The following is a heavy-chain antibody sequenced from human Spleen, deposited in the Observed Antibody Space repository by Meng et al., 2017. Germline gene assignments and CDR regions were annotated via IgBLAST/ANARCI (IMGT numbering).Heavy chain of an antibody. CDR3: ARGPTTMAHDFDY. CDR1: GGSFSDYY. Sequence: GQLQQWGAGLFKPSETLSLTYVVAGGSFSDYYWSWIRQPPGKGLEWIGEINHSGSTNYNPSLESRATISVDTSQNNLSLKLSSVTAADSAVYYCARGPTTMAHDFDYWGQGTLVTVSS. D-gene: IGHD4-11*01. J-gene: IGHJ4*02. CDR2: INHSGST. V-gene: IGHV4-34*01.